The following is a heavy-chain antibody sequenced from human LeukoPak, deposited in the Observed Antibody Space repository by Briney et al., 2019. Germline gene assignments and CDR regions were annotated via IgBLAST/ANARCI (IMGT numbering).Heavy chain of an antibody. CDR2: INPNSGGT. CDR1: GYTFTGYY. Sequence: GASVKVSCKASGYTFTGYYMHWVRQAPGQGLEWMGWINPNSGGTNYAQKFQGRVTMTRDTSISTAYMELSRLRSDDTAVYYCAHETRDEAARQFFDYWGQGTLVTVSS. V-gene: IGHV1-2*02. CDR3: AHETRDEAARQFFDY. J-gene: IGHJ4*02. D-gene: IGHD6-6*01.